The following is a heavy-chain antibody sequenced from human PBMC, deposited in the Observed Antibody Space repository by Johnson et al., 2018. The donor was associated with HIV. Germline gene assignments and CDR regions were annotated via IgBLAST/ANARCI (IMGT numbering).Heavy chain of an antibody. Sequence: QVQLVESGGGVVQPGRSLRLSCAASGFTFSTYGMHWVRQAPGKGLGWVSVIYSGGSTYYADSVRGRYTISRDNSKNTLYLQMNSLRAEDTAVYYCARDRAAAGPDAFDIWGQGTMVTVSS. J-gene: IGHJ3*02. V-gene: IGHV3-NL1*01. CDR1: GFTFSTYG. CDR2: IYSGGST. D-gene: IGHD6-13*01. CDR3: ARDRAAAGPDAFDI.